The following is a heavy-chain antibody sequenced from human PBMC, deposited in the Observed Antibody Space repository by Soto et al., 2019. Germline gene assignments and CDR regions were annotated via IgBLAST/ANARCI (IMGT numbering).Heavy chain of an antibody. D-gene: IGHD2-8*01. V-gene: IGHV1-18*01. CDR1: GYTFSRYG. CDR2: ISGYNGDT. Sequence: QGQLVQSGVEVKKPGASVKVSCKASGYTFSRYGISWVRQAPGQGLEWMGWISGYNGDTNYAQKFQGRVTMTIDTSTNTAYMELRTLTSDDTAVYYCAKNGQPPYYYYGMDVWGHGTTVSVSS. J-gene: IGHJ6*02. CDR3: AKNGQPPYYYYGMDV.